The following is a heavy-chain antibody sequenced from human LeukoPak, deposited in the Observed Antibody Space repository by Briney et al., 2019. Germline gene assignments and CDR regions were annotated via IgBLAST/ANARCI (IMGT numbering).Heavy chain of an antibody. V-gene: IGHV1-8*01. J-gene: IGHJ4*02. CDR2: MDPNSGNT. CDR1: GYTFTSYD. CDR3: ARQYYYDSSGYSWGY. Sequence: ASVKVSCKASGYTFTSYDINWVRQATGQGLEWMGWMDPNSGNTGYAQKFQGRVTMTRNTSISTAYMELSSLRSEDTAVYYCARQYYYDSSGYSWGYWGQGTLVTVSS. D-gene: IGHD3-22*01.